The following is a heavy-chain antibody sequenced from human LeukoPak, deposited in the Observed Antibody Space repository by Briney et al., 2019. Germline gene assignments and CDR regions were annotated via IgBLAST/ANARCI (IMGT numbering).Heavy chain of an antibody. Sequence: GGSLRLSCAASGFTFSTYAMSWVRQAPAKGLEWLSTIGGGGRDTFYADSVKGRFTVSRDNSKNTLYLQMSSLRAEDTAVYFCAKNRGANYYNYYMDVWGKGTTVTVSS. CDR2: IGGGGRDT. CDR1: GFTFSTYA. J-gene: IGHJ6*03. V-gene: IGHV3-23*01. CDR3: AKNRGANYYNYYMDV. D-gene: IGHD4/OR15-4a*01.